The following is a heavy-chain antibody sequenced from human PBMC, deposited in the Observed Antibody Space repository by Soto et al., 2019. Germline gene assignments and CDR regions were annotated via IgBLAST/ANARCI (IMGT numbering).Heavy chain of an antibody. D-gene: IGHD4-17*01. Sequence: SETLSLTCTVSGGSISSSSYYWGWIRQPPGKGLEWIGSIYYSGSTNYNPSLKSRVTISVDTSKNQFSLKLSSVTAADTAVYYCARETYGDYFDYWGQGTLVTVSS. V-gene: IGHV4-39*07. CDR2: IYYSGST. CDR3: ARETYGDYFDY. CDR1: GGSISSSSYY. J-gene: IGHJ4*02.